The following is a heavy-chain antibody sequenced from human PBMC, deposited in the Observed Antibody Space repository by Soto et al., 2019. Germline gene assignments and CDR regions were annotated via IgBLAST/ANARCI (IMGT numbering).Heavy chain of an antibody. D-gene: IGHD2-2*01. J-gene: IGHJ6*03. V-gene: IGHV3-23*01. Sequence: GGSLRLSCAASGFTFSSYAMSWVRQAPGKGLEWVSAISGSGGSTYYADSVKGRLTISRDNSKNTLYLQMNSLRAEDAAVYYCAKAPRYCSSTSCSRGYYYYYYMDVWGKGTTVTVSS. CDR2: ISGSGGST. CDR3: AKAPRYCSSTSCSRGYYYYYYMDV. CDR1: GFTFSSYA.